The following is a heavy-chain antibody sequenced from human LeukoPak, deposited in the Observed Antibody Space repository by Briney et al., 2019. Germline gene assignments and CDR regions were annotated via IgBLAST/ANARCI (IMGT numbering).Heavy chain of an antibody. D-gene: IGHD3-9*01. CDR1: GFTVSSNS. J-gene: IGHJ5*02. Sequence: GGSLRLSCAASGFTVSSNSMSWVRQAPGKGLEWVSVIYGGGTTYYADSVKGRFTISRDNSKNTSYLQMNSLRAEDTAVYYCARLRILTGYGTWFDPWGQGTLVTVSS. V-gene: IGHV3-66*04. CDR2: IYGGGTT. CDR3: ARLRILTGYGTWFDP.